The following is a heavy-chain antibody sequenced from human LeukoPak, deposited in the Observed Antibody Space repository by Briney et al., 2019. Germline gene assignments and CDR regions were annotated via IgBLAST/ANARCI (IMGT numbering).Heavy chain of an antibody. CDR3: ARVGAYCGGDCYSWYFDY. D-gene: IGHD2-21*01. J-gene: IGHJ4*02. V-gene: IGHV1-69*13. Sequence: SLKVSSKASGGTFSSYAISWVRQAPGQGLEWMGGIIPIFGTANYAQKFQGRVTITADESTSTAYMELSSLRSEDTAVYYCARVGAYCGGDCYSWYFDYWGQGTLVTVSS. CDR1: GGTFSSYA. CDR2: IIPIFGTA.